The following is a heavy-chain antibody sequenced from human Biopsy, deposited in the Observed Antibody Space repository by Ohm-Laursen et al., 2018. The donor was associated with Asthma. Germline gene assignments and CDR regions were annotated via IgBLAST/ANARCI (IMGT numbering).Heavy chain of an antibody. CDR3: VRDGTDDAYDI. CDR1: GFSFSNFA. J-gene: IGHJ3*02. Sequence: SLRLSCSASGFSFSNFAIHWVRQAPGKGLEWVGVISKDASTQDYADSVKGRFTMARDNSKNTLDLQMNSLREEDTAVYYCVRDGTDDAYDIWGQGTVVTVSS. CDR2: ISKDASTQ. V-gene: IGHV3-30*01. D-gene: IGHD1-1*01.